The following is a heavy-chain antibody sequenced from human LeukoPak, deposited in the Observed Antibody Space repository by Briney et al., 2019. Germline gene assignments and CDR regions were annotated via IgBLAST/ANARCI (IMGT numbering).Heavy chain of an antibody. CDR3: ARDNGDSLVDI. Sequence: GGSLRLSCAASGFTFSSYGMHWVRQAPGEGLEWVALIPYDGTNKYYADSVKGRFTISRDNSKNTLYLQMNSLRAEDTAVYYCARDNGDSLVDIWGQGTMVTVSS. J-gene: IGHJ3*02. CDR2: IPYDGTNK. CDR1: GFTFSSYG. V-gene: IGHV3-33*05. D-gene: IGHD4-17*01.